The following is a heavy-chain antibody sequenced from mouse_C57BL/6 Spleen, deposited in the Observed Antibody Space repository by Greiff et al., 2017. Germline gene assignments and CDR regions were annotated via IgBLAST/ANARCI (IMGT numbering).Heavy chain of an antibody. CDR1: GFTFTDYY. V-gene: IGHV7-3*01. Sequence: EVQLVESGGGLVQPGGSLSLSCAASGFTFTDYYMSWVRQPPGKALEWLGFIRHKANGYTTEYSASVKGRFTISRDNSPSILYLQMNARRAEDSATYYGARKCYDSSRYYFDYWGQGTTVTVSS. CDR2: IRHKANGYTT. D-gene: IGHD1-1*01. CDR3: ARKCYDSSRYYFDY. J-gene: IGHJ2*01.